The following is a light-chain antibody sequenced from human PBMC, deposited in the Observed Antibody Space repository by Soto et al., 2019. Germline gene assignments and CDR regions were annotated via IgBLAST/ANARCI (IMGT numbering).Light chain of an antibody. V-gene: IGKV1-5*01. J-gene: IGKJ1*01. CDR3: QQYNSYST. CDR2: DAS. CDR1: QSISSW. Sequence: DIQMTQSPSTLSASVGDRVTITCRASQSISSWLAWYQQKPGKAPKLPIYDASSLESGVPSRFSGSGSRTEFTLTISSLQPDDFATYYCQQYNSYSTSGQGTKVDIK.